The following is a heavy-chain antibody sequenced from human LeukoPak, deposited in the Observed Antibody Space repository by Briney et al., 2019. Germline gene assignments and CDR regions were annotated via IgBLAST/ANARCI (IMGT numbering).Heavy chain of an antibody. CDR1: GGSISSGSYY. CDR3: ARTFYYDSSGYYSDAFDI. Sequence: SETLSLTCTVSGGSISSGSYYWSWIRQPAGKGLEWIGRIYTSGSTNYNPSLTSRVTISVDTSKNQFSLKLSSVTAADTAVYYCARTFYYDSSGYYSDAFDIWGQGTMVTVSS. J-gene: IGHJ3*02. V-gene: IGHV4-61*02. CDR2: IYTSGST. D-gene: IGHD3-22*01.